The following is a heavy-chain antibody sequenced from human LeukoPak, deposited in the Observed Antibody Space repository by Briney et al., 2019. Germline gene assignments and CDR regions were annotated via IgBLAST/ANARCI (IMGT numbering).Heavy chain of an antibody. D-gene: IGHD3-3*01. V-gene: IGHV2-5*01. CDR2: IYWNDDK. J-gene: IGHJ5*02. CDR3: AQSPYVNYDFWSGYLPNWFDP. CDR1: GFSLSTSGVG. Sequence: SGPTLVKPTQTLTLTCTFSGFSLSTSGVGVGWIHQPPGKALEWLALIYWNDDKRYSPSLKSRLTITKDTSKNQVVLTMTNMDPVDTATYYRAQSPYVNYDFWSGYLPNWFDPWGQGTLVTVSS.